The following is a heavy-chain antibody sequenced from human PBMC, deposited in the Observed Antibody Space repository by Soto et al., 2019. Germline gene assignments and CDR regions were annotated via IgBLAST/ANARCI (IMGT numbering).Heavy chain of an antibody. CDR1: GGTFSSYA. J-gene: IGHJ4*02. D-gene: IGHD3-22*01. V-gene: IGHV1-69*13. Sequence: SVKVSCKASGGTFSSYAISWVRQAPGQGLEWMGGIIPIFGTANYAQKFQGRVTITADESTSTAYMELSSLRSEDTAVYYCARDTSYYDSSGYYDYYFDYWGQGTLVTVSS. CDR2: IIPIFGTA. CDR3: ARDTSYYDSSGYYDYYFDY.